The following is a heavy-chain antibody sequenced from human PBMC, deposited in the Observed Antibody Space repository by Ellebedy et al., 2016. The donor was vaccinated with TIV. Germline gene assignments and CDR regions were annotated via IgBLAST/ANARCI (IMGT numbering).Heavy chain of an antibody. V-gene: IGHV3-48*04. CDR2: ISHSSLTI. CDR3: ARVRSSAFEI. Sequence: PGGSLRLSCAASGFTFRSYSMNWVRQAPGKGLEWISYISHSSLTIYYADSANGRFTISRDNAKNSLSLQMNSLRAEDTAVYYCARVRSSAFEIWGQGTMVTVSS. J-gene: IGHJ3*02. CDR1: GFTFRSYS.